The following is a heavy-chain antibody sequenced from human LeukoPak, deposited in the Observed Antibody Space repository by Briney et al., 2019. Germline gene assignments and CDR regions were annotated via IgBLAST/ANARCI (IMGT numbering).Heavy chain of an antibody. V-gene: IGHV4-4*07. CDR1: GGSISSYY. Sequence: SETLSLTCTVSGGSISSYYLTWVRQPAGKGLEWIGRIYTSWSTNYSPSLKSRVTMSIDTSQNDFSLKLNSVTAADTAVYYCARESTVAGTARYLDSWGQGTLVNVSS. CDR2: IYTSWST. CDR3: ARESTVAGTARYLDS. J-gene: IGHJ4*02. D-gene: IGHD6-13*01.